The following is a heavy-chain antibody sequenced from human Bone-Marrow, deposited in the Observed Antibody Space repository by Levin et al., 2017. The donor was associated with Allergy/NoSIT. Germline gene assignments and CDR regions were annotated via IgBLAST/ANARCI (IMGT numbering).Heavy chain of an antibody. CDR1: GFSFDEYA. CDR2: TSWNSDSR. D-gene: IGHD5-24*01. CDR3: AKDFGRRDGYNGFDY. J-gene: IGHJ4*02. Sequence: SCAASGFSFDEYAMHWVRQAPGQGLEWVSGTSWNSDSRRYADSVKGRFTISRDNAKNSLYLQMSSLRAEDTALYYCAKDFGRRDGYNGFDYWGPGTLVTVSS. V-gene: IGHV3-9*01.